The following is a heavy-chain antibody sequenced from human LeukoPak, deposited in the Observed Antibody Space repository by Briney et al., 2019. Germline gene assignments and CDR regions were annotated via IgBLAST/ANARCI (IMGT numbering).Heavy chain of an antibody. CDR3: ARGDYYDSSGYYPLDY. CDR2: INHSGST. D-gene: IGHD3-22*01. J-gene: IGHJ4*02. Sequence: SETLSLTCAVYGGSFSGYYWSWIRQPPGKGLEWIGEINHSGSTNYNPSLKSRVTISVDRSKNQFSLKLSSVTAADTAVYYCARGDYYDSSGYYPLDYWGQGTLVTVSS. V-gene: IGHV4-34*01. CDR1: GGSFSGYY.